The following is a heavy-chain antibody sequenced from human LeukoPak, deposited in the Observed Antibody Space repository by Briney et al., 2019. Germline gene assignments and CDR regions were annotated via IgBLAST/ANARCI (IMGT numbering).Heavy chain of an antibody. CDR1: GFTFSSYW. CDR2: IKQDGSEK. V-gene: IGHV3-7*01. J-gene: IGHJ4*02. CDR3: ARDPSYVFDSLDY. D-gene: IGHD3-16*01. Sequence: GGSLRLSCAASGFTFSSYWMSWVRQAPGKGLEWVANIKQDGSEKYYVDSVKGRFTISRDNAKNSLYLQMNSLRAEDTAVYYCARDPSYVFDSLDYWGQGTLVTVSS.